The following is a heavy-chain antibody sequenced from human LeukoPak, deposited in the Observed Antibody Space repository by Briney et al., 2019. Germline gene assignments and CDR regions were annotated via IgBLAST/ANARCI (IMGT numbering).Heavy chain of an antibody. CDR1: AGSITGYY. CDR2: ISDSGRT. J-gene: IGHJ4*02. V-gene: IGHV4-4*07. D-gene: IGHD6-6*01. Sequence: SETLSLTCTVSAGSITGYYWTWIRQPAGKGLEWIGRISDSGRTYYNPSLESRVTISLDTSKNQFSLKLSSVTAADTAVYYCAKEYSSSSFDYWGQGTLVTVSS. CDR3: AKEYSSSSFDY.